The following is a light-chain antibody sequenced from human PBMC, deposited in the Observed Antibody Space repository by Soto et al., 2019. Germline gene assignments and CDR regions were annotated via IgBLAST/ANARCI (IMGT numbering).Light chain of an antibody. CDR2: AAS. Sequence: IQINQSPSALSAYVGDRVTITCRASHVIRNDLCWYQQKPGKAPKRLIYAASSLQSGVPSRFSGSGSGSEFNFTITGLQPDDFATYFCQQYNTYATFGQGTKVAIK. J-gene: IGKJ1*01. V-gene: IGKV1-17*01. CDR1: HVIRND. CDR3: QQYNTYAT.